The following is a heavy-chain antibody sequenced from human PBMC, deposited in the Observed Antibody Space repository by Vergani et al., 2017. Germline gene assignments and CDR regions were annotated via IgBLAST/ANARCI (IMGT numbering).Heavy chain of an antibody. V-gene: IGHV3-9*01. CDR3: AKAPTYYYDSSGPYFDY. CDR2: ISWNSGSI. CDR1: GFTFDDYA. D-gene: IGHD3-22*01. J-gene: IGHJ4*02. Sequence: VQLVESGGGLVQPGRSLRLSCAASGFTFDDYAMYWVRQAPGKGLEWVSGISWNSGSIGYADSVKGRFTISRDNAKNSLYLQMNSLRAEDTAVYYCAKAPTYYYDSSGPYFDYWGQGTLVTVSS.